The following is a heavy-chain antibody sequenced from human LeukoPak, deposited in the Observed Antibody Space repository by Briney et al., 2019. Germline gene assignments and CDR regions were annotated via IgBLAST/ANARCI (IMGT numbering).Heavy chain of an antibody. CDR3: AKERYSSSSLFAITPFDY. D-gene: IGHD6-13*01. V-gene: IGHV3-30*02. CDR1: GFTFSSYG. Sequence: LSGGSLRLSCTASGFTFSSYGMHWVRQAPGKGLEWVAIIQYDGSNKHYVDSVQGRFTISRDNSKNTLYLQMNSLRAEDTAVYYCAKERYSSSSLFAITPFDYWGQGTLVTVSS. J-gene: IGHJ4*02. CDR2: IQYDGSNK.